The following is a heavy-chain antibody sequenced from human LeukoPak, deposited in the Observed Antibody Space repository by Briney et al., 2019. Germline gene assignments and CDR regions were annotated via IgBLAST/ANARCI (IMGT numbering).Heavy chain of an antibody. J-gene: IGHJ4*02. CDR1: RFTFSHYS. V-gene: IGHV3-48*01. CDR2: ITSSDSTT. CDR3: ARGVDD. Sequence: GGSLRLSCAVSRFTFSHYSMNWVRQAPGKGLEWVSHITSSDSTTYYADSVRGRFTISRDNGKNLLFLQMNSLRAEDTAVYYCARGVDDWGQGTLVAVSS.